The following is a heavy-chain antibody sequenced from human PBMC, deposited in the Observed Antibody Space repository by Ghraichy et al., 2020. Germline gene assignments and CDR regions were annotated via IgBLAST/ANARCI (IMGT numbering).Heavy chain of an antibody. CDR2: INHSGST. CDR3: ASVGSVSGYYSRDY. CDR1: GGSFSGYY. V-gene: IGHV4-34*01. D-gene: IGHD3-3*01. J-gene: IGHJ4*02. Sequence: SETLSLTCAVYGGSFSGYYWSWIRQPPGKGLEWIGEINHSGSTNYNPSLKSRVTISVDTSKNQFSLKLSSVTAADTAVYYCASVGSVSGYYSRDYWGQGTLVTVSS.